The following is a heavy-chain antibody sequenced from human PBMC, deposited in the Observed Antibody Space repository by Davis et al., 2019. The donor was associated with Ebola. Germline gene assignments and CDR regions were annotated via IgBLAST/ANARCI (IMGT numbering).Heavy chain of an antibody. CDR3: ARAVFHEVLDS. J-gene: IGHJ4*02. CDR2: VSHSEREK. V-gene: IGHV3-30*04. CDR1: GFTFSNYA. Sequence: GESLKISCAASGFTFSNYAMHWVRQAPGKGLEWVAVVSHSEREKFYADSVKGRFTISRGNSENTLYLQMNSLTADDTAVYFCARAVFHEVLDSWGQGTPVTVSS. D-gene: IGHD3-3*01.